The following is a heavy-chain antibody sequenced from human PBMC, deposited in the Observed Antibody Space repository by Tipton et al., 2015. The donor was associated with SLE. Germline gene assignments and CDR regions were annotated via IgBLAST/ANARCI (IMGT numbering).Heavy chain of an antibody. CDR1: GFTFSSYA. J-gene: IGHJ3*02. V-gene: IGHV3-23*01. CDR3: AKGQLRFLEWLNGAFDI. Sequence: SLRLSCAASGFTFSSYAMSWVRQAPGKGLEWVSAISGSGGSTYYADSVKGRFTISRDNSKNTLYLQMNSLRAEDTAVYYCAKGQLRFLEWLNGAFDIWGQGTMVTVSS. CDR2: ISGSGGST. D-gene: IGHD3-3*01.